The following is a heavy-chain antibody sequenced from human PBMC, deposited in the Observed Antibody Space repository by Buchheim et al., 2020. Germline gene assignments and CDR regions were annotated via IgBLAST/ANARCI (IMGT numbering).Heavy chain of an antibody. CDR1: GFTFSTYG. CDR2: ISYDGSNK. J-gene: IGHJ6*02. V-gene: IGHV3-30*18. D-gene: IGHD4-17*01. CDR3: AKDTDYAGGYYYGMDV. Sequence: QVQLVESGGGVVQPGRSLRLSCAASGFTFSTYGMHWVRQAPGKGLEWVAVISYDGSNKYYADSVKGRFTISRDTSKNTLYLQMNSLRAEDTAVYFCAKDTDYAGGYYYGMDVWGQGTT.